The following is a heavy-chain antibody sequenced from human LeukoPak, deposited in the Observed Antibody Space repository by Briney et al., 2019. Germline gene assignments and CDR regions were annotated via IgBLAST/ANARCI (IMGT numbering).Heavy chain of an antibody. CDR1: GFTFSSYA. CDR3: AKDQHPDSSSWYMKGYFQH. Sequence: GGSLRLSCAASGFTFSSYAMSWVRQAPGKGLEWVSAIVGSGGSTYYADSVKGRFTISRDNSKNTLYLQMNSLRAEDTAVYYCAKDQHPDSSSWYMKGYFQHWGQGTLVTVSS. J-gene: IGHJ1*01. V-gene: IGHV3-23*01. CDR2: IVGSGGST. D-gene: IGHD6-13*01.